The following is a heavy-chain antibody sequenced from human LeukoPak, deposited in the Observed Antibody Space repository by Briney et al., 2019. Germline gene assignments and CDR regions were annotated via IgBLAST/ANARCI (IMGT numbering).Heavy chain of an antibody. CDR3: ASVVREESRWFDP. CDR1: GYTFTSYD. Sequence: ASVKVSCKASGYTFTSYDINWVRQATGQGLEWMGWMNPNSGNTGYAQKFQGRVTITRNTSISTAYMELSSLRSEDTAVYYCASVVREESRWFDPWGQGTLVTVSS. V-gene: IGHV1-8*03. CDR2: MNPNSGNT. J-gene: IGHJ5*02. D-gene: IGHD3-10*01.